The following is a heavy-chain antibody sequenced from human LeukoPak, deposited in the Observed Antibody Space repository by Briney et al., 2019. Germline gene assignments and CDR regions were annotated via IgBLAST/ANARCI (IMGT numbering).Heavy chain of an antibody. Sequence: PGGSLRLSCAAAGFTFSSYAMSWVRQAPGKGLEWVSAISGSGGSTYYADSVKGRFTISRDNSKNTLYQQMNSLRAEDTAVYYCAKDRGKYCSSTSCYADRFDYWGQGTLVTVSS. CDR2: ISGSGGST. V-gene: IGHV3-23*01. D-gene: IGHD2-2*01. CDR1: GFTFSSYA. J-gene: IGHJ4*02. CDR3: AKDRGKYCSSTSCYADRFDY.